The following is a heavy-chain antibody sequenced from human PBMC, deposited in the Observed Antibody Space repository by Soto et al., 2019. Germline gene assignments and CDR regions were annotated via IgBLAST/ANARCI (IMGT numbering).Heavy chain of an antibody. CDR1: GCSISSGGYD. Sequence: SETLSLTCTVSGCSISSGGYDWSWIRQHPGKGLEWIGCIYYSGSTYYNPSLKSRVTISVDTSKNQFSLKLSSVTAADTAVYYCARHREQLVPDFDYWGQGTLVTVSS. CDR3: ARHREQLVPDFDY. D-gene: IGHD6-6*01. CDR2: IYYSGST. V-gene: IGHV4-39*01. J-gene: IGHJ4*02.